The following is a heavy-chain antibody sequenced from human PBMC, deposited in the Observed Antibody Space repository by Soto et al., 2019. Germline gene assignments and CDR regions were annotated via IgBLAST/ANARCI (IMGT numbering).Heavy chain of an antibody. D-gene: IGHD1-26*01. CDR2: IYHSGTT. Sequence: SETLSLTCAVSGASISNTDWWSWVRQPPGKGLEWIGEIYHSGTTNCDPSLKSRVTISLDKSKSLFSLTLTSLTAADTAVYYCAIPGAGDFGYWGQGTLVTVSS. CDR1: GASISNTDW. J-gene: IGHJ4*02. CDR3: AIPGAGDFGY. V-gene: IGHV4-4*02.